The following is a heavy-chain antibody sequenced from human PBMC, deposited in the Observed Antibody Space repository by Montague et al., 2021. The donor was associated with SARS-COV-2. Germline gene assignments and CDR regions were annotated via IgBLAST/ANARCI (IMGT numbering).Heavy chain of an antibody. CDR1: GGSISSYY. J-gene: IGHJ4*02. Sequence: SETLSLTCTVSGGSISSYYWSWIRQPPGKGLEWIGYIYYSGSTNYNPSLKSRVTISVDTSKNQFSLKLSSVTAADTAVYYCARQMGQSSIFGVVIQYYFDYWGQGTLVTVSS. CDR2: IYYSGST. D-gene: IGHD3-3*01. CDR3: ARQMGQSSIFGVVIQYYFDY. V-gene: IGHV4-59*01.